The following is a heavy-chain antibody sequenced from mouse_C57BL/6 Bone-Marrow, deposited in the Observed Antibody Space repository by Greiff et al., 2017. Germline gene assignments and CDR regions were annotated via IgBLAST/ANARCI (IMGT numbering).Heavy chain of an antibody. J-gene: IGHJ2*01. CDR2: IYPGDGDT. Sequence: QVQLKQSGAELVKPGASVKISCKASGYAFSSYWMNWVKQRPGKGLEWIGQIYPGDGDTNYNGKLKGKATLTADKSSSTAYMQLSSLTSEDSAVYFCARWIFYYFDYWGQGTTLTVSS. CDR1: GYAFSSYW. CDR3: ARWIFYYFDY. V-gene: IGHV1-80*01.